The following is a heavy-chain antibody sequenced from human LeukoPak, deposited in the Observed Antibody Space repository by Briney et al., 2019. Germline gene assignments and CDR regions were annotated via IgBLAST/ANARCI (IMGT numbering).Heavy chain of an antibody. Sequence: ASVKVSCKASGYTFTGYYMHWVRQAPGQGLEWMGWINPNSGGTNYAQKFQGRVTMTRDTSISTAYMELSRLRSDDTAVYYCARDHNFGDLLTDYWGQGTLVTVSS. CDR2: INPNSGGT. V-gene: IGHV1-2*02. CDR1: GYTFTGYY. CDR3: ARDHNFGDLLTDY. J-gene: IGHJ4*02. D-gene: IGHD4-17*01.